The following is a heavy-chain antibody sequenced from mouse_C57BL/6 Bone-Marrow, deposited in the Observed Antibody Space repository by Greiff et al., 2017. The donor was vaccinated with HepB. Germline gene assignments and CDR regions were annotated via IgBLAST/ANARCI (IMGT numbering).Heavy chain of an antibody. CDR2: ISSGGSYT. Sequence: EVKVVESGGDLVKPGGSLKLSCAASGFTFSSYGMSWVRQTPDKRLEWVATISSGGSYTYYPDSVKGRFTISRDNAKNTLYLQMSSLKSEDTAMYYCARISITGTVVYFDVWGTGTTVTVSS. CDR3: ARISITGTVVYFDV. CDR1: GFTFSSYG. J-gene: IGHJ1*03. V-gene: IGHV5-6*01. D-gene: IGHD1-1*01.